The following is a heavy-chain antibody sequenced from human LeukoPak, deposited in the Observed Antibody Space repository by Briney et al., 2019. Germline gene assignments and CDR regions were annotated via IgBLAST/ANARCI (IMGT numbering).Heavy chain of an antibody. V-gene: IGHV3-74*01. J-gene: IGHJ4*01. CDR3: VSFYETY. D-gene: IGHD2/OR15-2a*01. CDR1: GNYW. Sequence: PGGSLRFSCAASGNYWMHWVRQAPGKGLVWVSHINSDGSWTSYADSVKGRFTISKDNAKNTVYPQMNSLRAEDTAVYYCVSFYETYWGRGTLVTVSS. CDR2: INSDGSWT.